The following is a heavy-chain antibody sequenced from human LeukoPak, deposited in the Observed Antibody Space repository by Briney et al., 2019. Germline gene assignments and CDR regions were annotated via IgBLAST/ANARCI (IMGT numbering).Heavy chain of an antibody. Sequence: GSSVTVSFKASGGTFISYAISWVRQAPGQGLEWMGGIIPIFGTANYAQKFQGRVTITTDESTSTAYMELSSLRSEDTAVYYCARDRCSSTSCSTGYFDYWGQGTLVTVSS. V-gene: IGHV1-69*05. CDR3: ARDRCSSTSCSTGYFDY. CDR1: GGTFISYA. D-gene: IGHD2-2*01. J-gene: IGHJ4*02. CDR2: IIPIFGTA.